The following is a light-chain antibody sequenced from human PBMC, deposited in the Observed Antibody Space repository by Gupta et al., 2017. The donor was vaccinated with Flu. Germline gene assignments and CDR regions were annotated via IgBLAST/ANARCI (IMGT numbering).Light chain of an antibody. Sequence: IVFTQSPATLSLSPGERATLSCRASQSVSSYLDWYQQKPGQAPRLLIYDASNRDTGIPARFSGSGFGTDFTLTISSREPEDFAVYYCQQRSNWPPVTFGGGTKVEIK. V-gene: IGKV3-11*01. CDR1: QSVSSY. CDR2: DAS. J-gene: IGKJ4*01. CDR3: QQRSNWPPVT.